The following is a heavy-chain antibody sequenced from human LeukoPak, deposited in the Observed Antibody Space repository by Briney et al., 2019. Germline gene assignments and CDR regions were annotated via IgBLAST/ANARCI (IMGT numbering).Heavy chain of an antibody. CDR2: ISAYNGNT. J-gene: IGHJ4*02. D-gene: IGHD2-2*01. Sequence: GASVRVSCKASGYTFSTYDMNWVRQAPGRGLEWMGWISAYNGNTNYAQKLQGRVTMTTDTSTSTAYMELRSLRSDDTAVYYCARVQPGVGPFDYWGQGTLVTVSS. CDR1: GYTFSTYD. V-gene: IGHV1-18*01. CDR3: ARVQPGVGPFDY.